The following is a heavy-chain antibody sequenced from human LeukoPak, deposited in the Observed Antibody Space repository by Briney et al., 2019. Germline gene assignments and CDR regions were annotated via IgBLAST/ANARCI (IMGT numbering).Heavy chain of an antibody. CDR1: GGSFSGYY. CDR3: ARGNYYGSGSPRY. CDR2: INHSGSN. J-gene: IGHJ4*02. V-gene: IGHV4-34*01. Sequence: SETLSLTCAVYGGSFSGYYWSWIRQPPGKGLEWIGEINHSGSNNYNPSLKSRVTISVDTSKNQFSLKLSSVTAADTAVYYCARGNYYGSGSPRYWGQGTLVTVSS. D-gene: IGHD3-10*01.